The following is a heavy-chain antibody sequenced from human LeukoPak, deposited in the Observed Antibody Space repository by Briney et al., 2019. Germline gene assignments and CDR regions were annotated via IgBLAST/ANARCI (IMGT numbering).Heavy chain of an antibody. D-gene: IGHD2-15*01. J-gene: IGHJ4*02. V-gene: IGHV3-7*03. CDR1: GFTFSSYW. Sequence: GGSLRLSCAASGFTFSSYWMSWVRQAPGKGLEWVANIKQDGSEKYYVDSAEGRFTISRDNAKNSLYLQMNSLRAEDTAVYYCASEARTRCSGGSCYSDYWGQGTLVTVSS. CDR3: ASEARTRCSGGSCYSDY. CDR2: IKQDGSEK.